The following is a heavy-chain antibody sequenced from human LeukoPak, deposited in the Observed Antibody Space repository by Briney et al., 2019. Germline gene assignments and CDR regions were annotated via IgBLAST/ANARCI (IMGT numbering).Heavy chain of an antibody. D-gene: IGHD3-22*01. V-gene: IGHV5-51*01. CDR1: GYSFTSYW. J-gene: IGHJ4*02. Sequence: GESLKISCKGSGYSFTSYWIGWVRQMPGKGLEWMGIIYPGDSDTRYSPSFQGQVTISADKSISTAYLQWSSLKALDTAMYYCASYYYDSSGYSESYFDYWGQGTLVTVSS. CDR3: ASYYYDSSGYSESYFDY. CDR2: IYPGDSDT.